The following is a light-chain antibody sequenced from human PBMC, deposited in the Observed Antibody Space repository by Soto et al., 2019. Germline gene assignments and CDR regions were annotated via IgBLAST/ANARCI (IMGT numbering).Light chain of an antibody. J-gene: IGKJ5*01. V-gene: IGKV1-9*01. CDR3: QQLNTFPVT. CDR2: ASS. CDR1: QGISSY. Sequence: DIQLTQSPSSLSASVGDRVTITCRASQGISSYLAWYQQTPGKAPKLLIYASSILQSGVPSRFSGSGSGTEFTLTIDSLQPEDFATYYCQQLNTFPVTFGQGTRLAI.